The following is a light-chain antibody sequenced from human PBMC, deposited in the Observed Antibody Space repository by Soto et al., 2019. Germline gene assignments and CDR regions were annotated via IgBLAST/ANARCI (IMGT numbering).Light chain of an antibody. V-gene: IGKV4-1*01. J-gene: IGKJ1*01. CDR1: QGVLYSSNNKNY. CDR2: WAS. CDR3: QQYYITPWT. Sequence: DILRTQSPASLAVSLGERATINCKSSQGVLYSSNNKNYLALYQQKPGQPPKLLIYWASTRESGVPDRFSGSGSGTAFTLTISSLQAEDVAVYYCQQYYITPWTFGQVSKV.